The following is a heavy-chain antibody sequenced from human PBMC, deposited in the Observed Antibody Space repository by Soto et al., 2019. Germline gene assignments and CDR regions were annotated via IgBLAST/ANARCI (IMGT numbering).Heavy chain of an antibody. CDR1: GFTVSSNY. J-gene: IGHJ5*02. CDR3: AKDQDTVVTFWFDP. D-gene: IGHD2-15*01. CDR2: IQSGGST. V-gene: IGHV3-66*01. Sequence: GGSLRLSCAASGFTVSSNYMSWVRQAPGKGLEWVSLIQSGGSTYYAGSVKGRFTISRDNSKNTLYLQMNSLRAEDTAVYYCAKDQDTVVTFWFDPWGQGTLVTVSS.